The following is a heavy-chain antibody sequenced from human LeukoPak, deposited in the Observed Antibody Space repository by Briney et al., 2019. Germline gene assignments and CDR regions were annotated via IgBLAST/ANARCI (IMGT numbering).Heavy chain of an antibody. J-gene: IGHJ3*02. V-gene: IGHV3-23*01. CDR2: ISGSGGST. CDR1: GFTFTNYA. Sequence: PGGSLRLSCAASGFTFTNYAMSWVRQAPGKGLEWVSAISGSGGSTYYADSVKGRFTISRDNSKNTVYLQMNSLRADDTAVYYCAEDMAAIPATADAFDIWGQGTMVTVS. CDR3: AEDMAAIPATADAFDI. D-gene: IGHD2-21*01.